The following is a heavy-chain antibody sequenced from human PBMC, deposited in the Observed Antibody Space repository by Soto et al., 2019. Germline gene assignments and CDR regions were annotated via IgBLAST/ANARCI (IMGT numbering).Heavy chain of an antibody. CDR1: GGSISSYY. Sequence: SETLSLTCTVSGGSISSYYWSWIRQPTGKGLEWIGYIYYSGSTNYNPSLKSRVTISVDTSKNQFSLKLSSVTAADTAVYYCARGLGDGSSWYNYFDYWGPGTLVTVSS. CDR3: ARGLGDGSSWYNYFDY. D-gene: IGHD6-13*01. V-gene: IGHV4-59*01. CDR2: IYYSGST. J-gene: IGHJ4*02.